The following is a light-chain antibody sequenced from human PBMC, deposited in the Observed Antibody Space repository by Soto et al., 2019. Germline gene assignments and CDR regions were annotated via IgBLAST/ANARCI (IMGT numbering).Light chain of an antibody. J-gene: IGLJ1*01. CDR2: EVN. CDR1: SSYVGAYNY. CDR3: SSYAGSSNV. V-gene: IGLV2-8*01. Sequence: QSALTQPPSASGSPGQSVTISCTGSSSYVGAYNYVSWYQQHPGKAPKVMIYEVNKRPSGVPDRFSGSKSGNTASLTVSGLQAEDEADYYCSSYAGSSNVFGTGTKVTVL.